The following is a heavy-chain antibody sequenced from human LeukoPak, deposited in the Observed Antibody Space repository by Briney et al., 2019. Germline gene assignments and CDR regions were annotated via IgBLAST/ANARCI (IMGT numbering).Heavy chain of an antibody. CDR3: ARDPTKRIAARPTAFDP. CDR2: INWNGGST. J-gene: IGHJ5*02. D-gene: IGHD6-6*01. CDR1: GFTFDDYG. V-gene: IGHV3-20*04. Sequence: RGSLRLSCAASGFTFDDYGMSWVRQAPGKGLEWVSGINWNGGSTGYADSVKGRFTISRDNAKNSLYLQMNSLRAEDTALYYCARDPTKRIAARPTAFDPWGEGTLVTVSS.